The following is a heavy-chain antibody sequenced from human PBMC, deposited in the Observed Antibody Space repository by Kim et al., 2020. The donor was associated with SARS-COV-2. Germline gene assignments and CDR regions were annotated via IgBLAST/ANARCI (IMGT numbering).Heavy chain of an antibody. Sequence: SETLSLTCTVSGGSVSSGSYYWSWIRQPPGKGLEWIGYIYYSGSTNYNPSLKSRVTISVDTSKNQFSLKLSSVTAADTAVYYCARGGGERGAFDIWGQGTMVTVSS. CDR2: IYYSGST. CDR3: ARGGGERGAFDI. J-gene: IGHJ3*02. V-gene: IGHV4-61*01. CDR1: GGSVSSGSYY. D-gene: IGHD3-16*01.